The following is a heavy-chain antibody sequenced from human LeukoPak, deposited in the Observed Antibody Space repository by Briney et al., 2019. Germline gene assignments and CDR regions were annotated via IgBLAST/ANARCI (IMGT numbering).Heavy chain of an antibody. V-gene: IGHV4-34*01. CDR2: VNHSGST. D-gene: IGHD3-22*01. CDR3: ARDPDYYDSSGYPGRRHDAFDI. J-gene: IGHJ3*02. CDR1: GGSFSGYY. Sequence: SETLSLTCAVYGGSFSGYYWSWIRQPPGKGLEWIGEVNHSGSTTYNPSLKSRVTISGGTSKNQFSLKLSSVTAADTAVYYCARDPDYYDSSGYPGRRHDAFDIWGQGTMVTVSS.